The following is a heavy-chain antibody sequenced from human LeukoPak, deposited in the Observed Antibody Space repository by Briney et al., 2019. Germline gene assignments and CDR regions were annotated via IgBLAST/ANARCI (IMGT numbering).Heavy chain of an antibody. CDR2: ISAYNGNT. J-gene: IGHJ6*03. CDR3: AREMYSGSYYVYYYYMDV. V-gene: IGHV1-18*01. CDR1: GYTFTSYG. Sequence: ASVKVSCKASGYTFTSYGISWVRQAPGQGLERMGWISAYNGNTNYAQKLQGRVTMTTDTSTSTAYMELRSLRSDDTAVYYCAREMYSGSYYVYYYYMDVWGKGTTVTVSS. D-gene: IGHD1-26*01.